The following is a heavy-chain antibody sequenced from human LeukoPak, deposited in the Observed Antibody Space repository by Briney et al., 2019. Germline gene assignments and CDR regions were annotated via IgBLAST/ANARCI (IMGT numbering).Heavy chain of an antibody. CDR3: ARGYYDSSGYYQSPIFDY. J-gene: IGHJ4*02. Sequence: PSETLSLTCTVPGGSISSSSYYWGWIRQPPGKGLEWIGSIYYSGSTYYTPSLKSRVTISVDTSKNQFSLKLNSVTAADTAVYYCARGYYDSSGYYQSPIFDYWGQGTLVTVSS. V-gene: IGHV4-39*07. D-gene: IGHD3-22*01. CDR2: IYYSGST. CDR1: GGSISSSSYY.